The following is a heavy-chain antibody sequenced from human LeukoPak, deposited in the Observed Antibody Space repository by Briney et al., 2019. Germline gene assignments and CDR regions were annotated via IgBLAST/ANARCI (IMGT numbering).Heavy chain of an antibody. CDR3: ARVSSGLLDYYYYYMDV. D-gene: IGHD3-22*01. CDR1: GGSISSYY. CDR2: IYYSGST. J-gene: IGHJ6*03. Sequence: SETLSLTCTVSGGSISSYYWSWIRQPPGKGLEWIGYIYYSGSTNYNPSLKSRVTISVDTSKNQFSLKLSSVTAADTAVYYCARVSSGLLDYYYYYMDVWGKGTTVTISS. V-gene: IGHV4-59*01.